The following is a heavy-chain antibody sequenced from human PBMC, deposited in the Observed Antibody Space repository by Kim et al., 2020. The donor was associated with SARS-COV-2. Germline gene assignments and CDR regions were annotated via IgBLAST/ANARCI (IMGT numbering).Heavy chain of an antibody. Sequence: VKGRFTISRDDSKSIAYLQMNSLKTEDTAVYYCTRPMYYDFWSGYPYFDYWGQGTLVTVSS. D-gene: IGHD3-3*01. J-gene: IGHJ4*02. V-gene: IGHV3-49*02. CDR3: TRPMYYDFWSGYPYFDY.